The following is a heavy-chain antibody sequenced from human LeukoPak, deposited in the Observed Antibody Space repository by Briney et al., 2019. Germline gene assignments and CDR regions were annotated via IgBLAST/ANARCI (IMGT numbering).Heavy chain of an antibody. D-gene: IGHD3-9*01. CDR2: IYHSGST. CDR1: GGSISSGGYS. J-gene: IGHJ4*02. Sequence: PSETLSLTCAVYGGSISSGGYSWSWIRQPPGKGLEWIGYIYHSGSTYYNPSLKSRVTISVDRSKNQFSLKLSSVTAADTAVYYCARGGYDILTGRRDYFDYWGQGTLVTVSS. V-gene: IGHV4-30-2*01. CDR3: ARGGYDILTGRRDYFDY.